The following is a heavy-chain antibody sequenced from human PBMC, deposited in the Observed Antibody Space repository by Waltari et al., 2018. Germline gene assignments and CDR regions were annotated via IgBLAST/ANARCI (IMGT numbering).Heavy chain of an antibody. V-gene: IGHV5-51*01. CDR2: IFPGDSNT. J-gene: IGHJ4*02. Sequence: EVQLVQSGAEVKKPGESLTISWQGSGYSFTSYWIGWVRRMPGKGLDVMGVIFPGDSNTKYSPSFRGKVTISADNSITTAYLQWSSLKASDTAIYFCARQPLHSYGIRHFDYWGQGTPVTVS. D-gene: IGHD5-18*01. CDR1: GYSFTSYW. CDR3: ARQPLHSYGIRHFDY.